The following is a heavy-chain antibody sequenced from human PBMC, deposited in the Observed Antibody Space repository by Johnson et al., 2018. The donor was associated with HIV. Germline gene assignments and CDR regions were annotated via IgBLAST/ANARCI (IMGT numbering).Heavy chain of an antibody. CDR1: GFTFSSYG. J-gene: IGHJ3*02. D-gene: IGHD3-9*01. Sequence: QVQLVESGGGVVQPGRSLRLSCAASGFTFSSYGMHWVRQAPGKGLEWVAVIWYDGSNKYYADSVKGRFTISRDNSKTTLYLQMNSLRAEDTAVYYCASVYYDILTGYYYDALDIWGRGTMVTVSS. CDR3: ASVYYDILTGYYYDALDI. CDR2: IWYDGSNK. V-gene: IGHV3-33*01.